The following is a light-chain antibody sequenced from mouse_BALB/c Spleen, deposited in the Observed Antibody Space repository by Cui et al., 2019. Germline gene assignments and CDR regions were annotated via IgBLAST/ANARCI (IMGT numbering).Light chain of an antibody. CDR1: SSVSSSY. Sequence: ENVLTQSPAIMAASLGEKVTMTCSASSSVSSSYLHWYQQKSGTSHKLWIYGTSNLASGVPARFSGSGAGISYSLTISSMEAENDATYYCQQWSGYPFTFGSGTKLEIK. CDR2: GTS. V-gene: IGKV4-51*01. CDR3: QQWSGYPFT. J-gene: IGKJ4*01.